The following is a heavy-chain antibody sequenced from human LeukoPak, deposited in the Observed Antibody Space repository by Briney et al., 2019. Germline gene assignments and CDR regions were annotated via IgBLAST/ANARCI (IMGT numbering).Heavy chain of an antibody. Sequence: PGGSLRLSCAASGFTFNDYYMSWIRQAPGKGLEWLSYINIGGTNTHYADSVKGRFTISRDNDKKYLYLEMNSLRAEDMAVYYCATDGAGFDTWGQGVLVTVSS. CDR3: ATDGAGFDT. CDR1: GFTFNDYY. V-gene: IGHV3-11*01. CDR2: INIGGTNT. J-gene: IGHJ5*02.